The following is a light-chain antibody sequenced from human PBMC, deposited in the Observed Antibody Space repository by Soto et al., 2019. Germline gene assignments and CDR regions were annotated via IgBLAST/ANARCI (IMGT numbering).Light chain of an antibody. CDR1: QSVRNK. J-gene: IGKJ5*01. CDR3: QQYNIWRSIT. Sequence: EIVVTHSPATLSVSPWEIATLSCWVSQSVRNKVAWYQHKPGQTPRVIIYDTSTRAAGIPARFSGSGYGTYFTLTISSLQSEDFAVYYCQQYNIWRSITFGQGTRLEIK. CDR2: DTS. V-gene: IGKV3-15*01.